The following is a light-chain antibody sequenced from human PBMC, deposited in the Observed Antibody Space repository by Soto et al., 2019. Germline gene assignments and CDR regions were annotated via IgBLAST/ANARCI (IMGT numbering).Light chain of an antibody. V-gene: IGLV1-44*01. CDR2: SYN. Sequence: QSVLTQPPSASGTPGQRVTISCSGSSSNIGTNTVNWYQHLPRTAPKLLIFSYNQRPSGVPDRFSGSKSGASAFLAISGLQPEDEADYYCAAWDGSLNGYVFGTGTKVTVL. CDR3: AAWDGSLNGYV. J-gene: IGLJ1*01. CDR1: SSNIGTNT.